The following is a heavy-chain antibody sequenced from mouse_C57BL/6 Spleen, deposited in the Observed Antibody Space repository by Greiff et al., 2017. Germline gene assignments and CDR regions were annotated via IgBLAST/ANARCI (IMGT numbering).Heavy chain of an antibody. CDR1: GYTFTSYW. CDR2: IYPSDSET. J-gene: IGHJ4*01. V-gene: IGHV1-61*01. Sequence: QVQLQQPGAELVRPGSSVKLSCKASGYTFTSYWMDWVKQRPGQGLEWIGNIYPSDSETHYNQKFKDKATLTVDKSSSTAYMQLSSLTSEDSAVYYCARRLRSAMDYWGQGTSVTVSS. CDR3: ARRLRSAMDY. D-gene: IGHD1-1*01.